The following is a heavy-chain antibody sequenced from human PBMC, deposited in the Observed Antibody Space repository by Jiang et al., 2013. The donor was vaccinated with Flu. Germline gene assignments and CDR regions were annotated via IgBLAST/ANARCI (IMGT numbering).Heavy chain of an antibody. Sequence: SCKASGYTFTSYGISWVRQAPGQGLEWMGWISAYNGNTNYAQKLQGRVTMTTDTSTSTAYMELRSLRSDDTAVYYCARVLIGSRIAVAGTRQAWFDPWGQGTLVTVSS. J-gene: IGHJ5*02. CDR1: GYTFTSYG. CDR3: ARVLIGSRIAVAGTRQAWFDP. V-gene: IGHV1-18*01. D-gene: IGHD6-19*01. CDR2: ISAYNGNT.